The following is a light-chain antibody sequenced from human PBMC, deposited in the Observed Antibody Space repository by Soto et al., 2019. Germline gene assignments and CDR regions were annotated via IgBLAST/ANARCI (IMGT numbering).Light chain of an antibody. J-gene: IGKJ5*01. CDR2: DAS. CDR3: QHYAHKSPIT. CDR1: QSVSSY. V-gene: IGKV3-11*01. Sequence: EIVLTQSPATLSLSPGERATLSCRASQSVSSYLAWYQQKPGQAPRLLIYDASNRATGIPARFSGSGSGTDFTLTISSLEPEDFALYYCQHYAHKSPITFGQGTRLEIK.